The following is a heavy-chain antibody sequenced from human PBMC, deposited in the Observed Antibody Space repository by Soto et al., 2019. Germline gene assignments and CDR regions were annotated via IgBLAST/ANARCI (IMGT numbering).Heavy chain of an antibody. Sequence: QVQLQESGPGLVKPSETLSLTCTVSGGSISSYYWSWIRQPPGKGLEWIGYIYYSGSTNYNPSLKRRVTRSVDTSKTQFSLELSSVTAAATAVYYCARAWGRVFDYWGQGTLVTVSS. D-gene: IGHD2-15*01. CDR3: ARAWGRVFDY. J-gene: IGHJ4*02. V-gene: IGHV4-59*01. CDR1: GGSISSYY. CDR2: IYYSGST.